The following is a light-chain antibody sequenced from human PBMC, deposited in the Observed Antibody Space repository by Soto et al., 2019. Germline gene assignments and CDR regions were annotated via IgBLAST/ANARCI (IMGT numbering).Light chain of an antibody. J-gene: IGKJ1*01. CDR3: QQYNSWPLT. CDR2: GAS. CDR1: QSVSST. V-gene: IGKV3-15*01. Sequence: EMVMTQSPATLSVSPGERATLSCRASQSVSSTLAWYQQKPGQAPRLLIYGASTRATDIPARFTGSGSGTEFTLTIGSLQSEDFAVYYCQQYNSWPLTFGQGTKVDIK.